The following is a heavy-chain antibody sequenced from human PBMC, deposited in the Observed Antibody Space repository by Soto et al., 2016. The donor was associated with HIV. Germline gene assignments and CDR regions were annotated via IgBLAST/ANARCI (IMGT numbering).Heavy chain of an antibody. CDR2: ITGSGEST. Sequence: EVQLLESGGALVQPGGSLRLSCAASGFTFSNYAMNWVRQAPGKGLEWVSSITGSGESTFYPDSVKGRFTISRDNSKNTVYLQMNSLRAEDTAVYYCAKASSGWYLERFQYWGQGTLVTVSS. V-gene: IGHV3-23*01. D-gene: IGHD6-19*01. CDR1: GFTFSNYA. CDR3: AKASSGWYLERFQY. J-gene: IGHJ1*01.